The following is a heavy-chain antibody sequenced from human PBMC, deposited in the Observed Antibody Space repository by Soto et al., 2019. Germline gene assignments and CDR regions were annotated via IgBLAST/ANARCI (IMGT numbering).Heavy chain of an antibody. J-gene: IGHJ4*02. CDR3: ATRGTQGRWLEFADY. Sequence: QVQLVQSGAEVKRPGSSVKVSCEASGGTFSSLGFTWVRQPPGQGLEWMGGIIPISGRTTFAPRFLGRVTITADESTRTTYMELTALTSDDTANYYCATRGTQGRWLEFADYWGQGTLVTVSS. CDR1: GGTFSSLG. CDR2: IIPISGRT. V-gene: IGHV1-69*01. D-gene: IGHD5-12*01.